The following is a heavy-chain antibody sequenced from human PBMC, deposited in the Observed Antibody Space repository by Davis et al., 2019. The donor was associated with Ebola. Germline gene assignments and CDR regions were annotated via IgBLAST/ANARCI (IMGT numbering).Heavy chain of an antibody. Sequence: PGGSLRLSCAASGFTFSDFWMTWVRRAPGKGLEWVSSIYGDTTTYYADSVKGRFTISRHNSKNTLYLQMSSLRKEDTALYYCARVESGNYYYYWGQGTLVTVAS. D-gene: IGHD1-26*01. CDR2: IYGDTTT. CDR3: ARVESGNYYYY. J-gene: IGHJ4*02. V-gene: IGHV3-53*04. CDR1: GFTFSDFW.